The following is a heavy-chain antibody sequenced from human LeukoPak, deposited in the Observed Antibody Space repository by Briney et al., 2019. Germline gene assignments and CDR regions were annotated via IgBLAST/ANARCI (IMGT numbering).Heavy chain of an antibody. CDR3: TTDLVTTRAFDI. CDR1: GFTFSNAW. J-gene: IGHJ3*02. D-gene: IGHD4-17*01. V-gene: IGHV3-15*01. Sequence: SGGSLRLSCAASGFTFSNAWMSWVRQGPGKGLEWVGRIKSKTDGGTTDYAAPVKGRFTISRDDSKNTLYLQMNSLKTEGTAVYYCTTDLVTTRAFDIWGQGTMVTVSS. CDR2: IKSKTDGGTT.